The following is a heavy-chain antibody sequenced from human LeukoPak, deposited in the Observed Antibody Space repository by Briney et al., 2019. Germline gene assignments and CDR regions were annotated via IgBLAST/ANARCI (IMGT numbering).Heavy chain of an antibody. CDR3: ARSGSYCSGGSYYHFDY. Sequence: GGSLRLSCAASGFTFSSYAMHWVRQAPGKGLEWVAVISYDGSNKYYADSVKGRFTISRDNSKNTLYLQMNSLRAEDTAVYYCARSGSYCSGGSYYHFDYWGQGTLVTVSS. CDR1: GFTFSSYA. J-gene: IGHJ4*02. D-gene: IGHD2-15*01. V-gene: IGHV3-30-3*01. CDR2: ISYDGSNK.